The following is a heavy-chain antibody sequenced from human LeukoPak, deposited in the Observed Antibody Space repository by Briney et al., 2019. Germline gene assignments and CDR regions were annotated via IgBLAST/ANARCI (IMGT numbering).Heavy chain of an antibody. D-gene: IGHD2-2*01. Sequence: ASVKVSCKASGYTFTGYYMRWVRPAPGQGLEWMGWINPNSGGTNYAQKFQGRVTMTRDTSISTAYMELSRLRSDDTAVYYCARAPPAIVVVPAATLGYWGQGTLVTVSS. V-gene: IGHV1-2*02. CDR1: GYTFTGYY. CDR2: INPNSGGT. J-gene: IGHJ4*02. CDR3: ARAPPAIVVVPAATLGY.